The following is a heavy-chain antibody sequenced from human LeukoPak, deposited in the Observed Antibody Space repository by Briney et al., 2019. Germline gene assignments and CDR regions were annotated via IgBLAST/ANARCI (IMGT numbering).Heavy chain of an antibody. V-gene: IGHV3-49*04. D-gene: IGHD4-17*01. CDR1: GLNFGDYA. CDR3: ARQIRTTTDYFDY. CDR2: IRSKAYGGTT. J-gene: IGHJ4*02. Sequence: GGSLRLSCTASGLNFGDYAMSWVRQAPGKGLEGVGFIRSKAYGGTTEYAASVKGRFTISRDDSKSIAYLQMNSLKTEDTAVYYCARQIRTTTDYFDYWGQGTLVTVSS.